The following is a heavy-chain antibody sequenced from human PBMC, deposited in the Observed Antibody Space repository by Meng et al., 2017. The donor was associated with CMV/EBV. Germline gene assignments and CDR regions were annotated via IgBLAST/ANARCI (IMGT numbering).Heavy chain of an antibody. CDR1: GYTFTGYY. D-gene: IGHD1-26*01. CDR2: INPNSGGT. J-gene: IGHJ4*02. Sequence: QVQLMQSGAVGKQPGASVKASGNASGYTFTGYYMPWVRQAPGQGLEWMGWINPNSGGTNYAQKFQGRVTMTRDSSISIAYMQLSRLRSDDTAVYYCARVGVRLGPFDYWGQGTLVTVSS. V-gene: IGHV1-2*02. CDR3: ARVGVRLGPFDY.